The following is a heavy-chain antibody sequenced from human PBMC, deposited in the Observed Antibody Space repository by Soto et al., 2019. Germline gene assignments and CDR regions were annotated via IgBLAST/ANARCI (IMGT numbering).Heavy chain of an antibody. D-gene: IGHD5-18*01. CDR3: AKERRYSFDAFDI. J-gene: IGHJ3*02. CDR1: GFTFNFFG. V-gene: IGHV3-30*18. Sequence: QVQLVESGGGVVQAGRSLRLSCAASGFTFNFFGMHWVRQAPGKGLEWVAVISYDGREKYYADSVKGRFTMSRDNSKNMVYLEMSSLRPEDTSVYYCAKERRYSFDAFDIWGHGTMVTVSS. CDR2: ISYDGREK.